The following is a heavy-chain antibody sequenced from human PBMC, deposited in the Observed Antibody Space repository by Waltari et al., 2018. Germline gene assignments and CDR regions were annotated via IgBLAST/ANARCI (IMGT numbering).Heavy chain of an antibody. CDR3: ARAGLIVARGGLPYYYYGMDV. V-gene: IGHV1-2*04. CDR2: VKPHRGCT. J-gene: IGHJ6*02. Sequence: QVQLLQSGAEVKKPGDSVRVSCKASGYTFTGYYRHWFRTAPGQGLEWMGCVKPHRGCTHFAKKVQGWVTLTRDTSINTDYMELSRGRPNDTAVYYCARAGLIVARGGLPYYYYGMDVWGQGTTVIVSS. D-gene: IGHD3-10*01. CDR1: GYTFTGYY.